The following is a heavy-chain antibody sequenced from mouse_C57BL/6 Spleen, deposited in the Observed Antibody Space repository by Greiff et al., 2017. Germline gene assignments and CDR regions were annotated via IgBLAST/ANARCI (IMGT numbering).Heavy chain of an antibody. D-gene: IGHD2-2*01. Sequence: EVHLVESGPGLVKPSQSLSLTCSVTGYSITSGYYWNWIRQFPGNKLEWMGYISYDGSNNYNPSLKNRISITRDTSKNQVFLKLNSVTTEDTATYYCARDYYGYDGGVDYWGQGTTLTVSS. V-gene: IGHV3-6*01. CDR1: GYSITSGYY. CDR3: ARDYYGYDGGVDY. J-gene: IGHJ2*01. CDR2: ISYDGSN.